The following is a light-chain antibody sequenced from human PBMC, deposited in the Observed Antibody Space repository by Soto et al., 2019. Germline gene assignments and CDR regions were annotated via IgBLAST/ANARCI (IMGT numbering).Light chain of an antibody. V-gene: IGKV3-15*01. CDR2: GAS. J-gene: IGKJ4*01. Sequence: EIVMTQSPATLSVSPGERATLSCRASQSINNNLAWYQQKRGQGPRLLIYGASSRATGTPARFSGSGSGTEFTLTISSLQSEDVAIDYCQQYNDWPLTVGGGTKVEIQ. CDR3: QQYNDWPLT. CDR1: QSINNN.